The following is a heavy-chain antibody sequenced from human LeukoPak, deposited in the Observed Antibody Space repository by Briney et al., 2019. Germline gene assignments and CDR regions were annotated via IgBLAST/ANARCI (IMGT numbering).Heavy chain of an antibody. CDR2: ISWNSGII. J-gene: IGHJ4*02. CDR1: GFTFDDYA. D-gene: IGHD6-13*01. CDR3: ARGSAQIAEDYFDH. V-gene: IGHV3-9*01. Sequence: GGSLRLSCAASGFTFDDYAMHWVRQAPGKGLEWVSGISWNSGIIGYADSVKGRFTISRDNAKNSLHLQMNSLRVEDTAVYYCARGSAQIAEDYFDHWGQGILVTVPS.